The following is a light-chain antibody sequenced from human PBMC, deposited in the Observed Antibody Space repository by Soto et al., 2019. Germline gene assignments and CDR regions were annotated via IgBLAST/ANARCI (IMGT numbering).Light chain of an antibody. CDR2: QGY. CDR1: SSDVGKYNL. J-gene: IGLJ1*01. V-gene: IGLV2-23*01. CDR3: CAYATTDTYV. Sequence: QSALTQTASVSGSPGQSITISCTGTSSDVGKYNLVSWYQQHPGKAPKVMILQGYKRPSGVSNRFSGSKFGNTASLTISGLQAEDEADYYCCAYATTDTYVFGTGTKLTVL.